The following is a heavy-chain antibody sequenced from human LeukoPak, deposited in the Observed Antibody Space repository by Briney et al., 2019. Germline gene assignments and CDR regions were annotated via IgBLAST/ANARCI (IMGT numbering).Heavy chain of an antibody. J-gene: IGHJ6*02. Sequence: PSETLSLTCAVYGGSFSGYYWSWIRQPPGKGLEWIGEINHSGSTNYNPSLKSRVTISVDTSKNQFSLKLSSVTAADTAVYYCARGHGSSSWYPTKTDYYGMDVWGQGTTVTVSS. CDR3: ARGHGSSSWYPTKTDYYGMDV. V-gene: IGHV4-34*01. D-gene: IGHD6-13*01. CDR1: GGSFSGYY. CDR2: INHSGST.